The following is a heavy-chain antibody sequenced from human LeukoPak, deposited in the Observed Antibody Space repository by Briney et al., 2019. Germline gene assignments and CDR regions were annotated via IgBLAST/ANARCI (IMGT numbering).Heavy chain of an antibody. D-gene: IGHD6-13*01. V-gene: IGHV3-48*01. CDR2: ISSSSSTI. Sequence: GGSLRLSCAASGFTFISYSMNWVRQAPGKGREGVSYISSSSSTIYYADSLKGRFTISRDNAKNSLYLQMNSLRAEDTAVYYCASIAAALLRRDYWGQGTLVTVSS. CDR3: ASIAAALLRRDY. CDR1: GFTFISYS. J-gene: IGHJ4*02.